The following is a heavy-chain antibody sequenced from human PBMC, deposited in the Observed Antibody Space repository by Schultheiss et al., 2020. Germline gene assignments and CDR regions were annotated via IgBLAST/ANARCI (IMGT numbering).Heavy chain of an antibody. J-gene: IGHJ6*02. Sequence: ETLSLTCTVSGGSISSYYWSWIRQPAGKGLEWIGYIYYSGSTYYNPSLKSRVTISVDTSKNQFSLKLSSVTAADTAVYYCARDLAAYGPYGMDVWGQGTTVTVAS. D-gene: IGHD4-17*01. CDR3: ARDLAAYGPYGMDV. CDR1: GGSISSYY. CDR2: IYYSGST. V-gene: IGHV4-59*06.